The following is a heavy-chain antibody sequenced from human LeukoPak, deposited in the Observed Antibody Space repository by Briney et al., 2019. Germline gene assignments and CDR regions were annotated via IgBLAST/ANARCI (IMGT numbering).Heavy chain of an antibody. V-gene: IGHV3-15*01. Sequence: GGPLRLSCAASGFTFSNAWMSWVRRAPGKGLEWVGRIKSKTDGGTTDYAAPVKGRFTISRDDSKNTLYLQMNSLKTEDTAVYYCTTVRRYCSGGSCYSNYWGQGTLVTVSS. J-gene: IGHJ4*02. CDR3: TTVRRYCSGGSCYSNY. D-gene: IGHD2-15*01. CDR2: IKSKTDGGTT. CDR1: GFTFSNAW.